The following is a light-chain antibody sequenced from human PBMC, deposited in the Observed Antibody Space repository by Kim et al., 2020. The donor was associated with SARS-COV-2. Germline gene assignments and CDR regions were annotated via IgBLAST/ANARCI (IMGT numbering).Light chain of an antibody. CDR3: QHRSEWPIT. V-gene: IGKV3-11*01. CDR1: QSVSSY. CDR2: DSS. Sequence: EIVLTQSPATLSLSPGERATLSCRASQSVSSYLAWYQQKPGQAPRLLNYDSSNRATDIPARFSGSGSGTDFTLTISSLEPEDFAVYYCQHRSEWPITFGQGTRLEIK. J-gene: IGKJ5*01.